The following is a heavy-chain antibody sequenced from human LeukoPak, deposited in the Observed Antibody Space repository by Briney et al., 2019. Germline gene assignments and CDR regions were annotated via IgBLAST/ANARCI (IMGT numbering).Heavy chain of an antibody. CDR1: GGSIDNYY. J-gene: IGHJ4*02. CDR2: IYYSGNT. Sequence: SETLSLTCTVSGGSIDNYYWSWIRQPPGKGLEWIGHIYYSGNTYYVPSLESRVSISVDRSKSQFSLKLYSVTAADTAVYYCARHLWSAYHKFDFWGQGTLVIFSS. CDR3: ARHLWSAYHKFDF. D-gene: IGHD3-3*01. V-gene: IGHV4-59*01.